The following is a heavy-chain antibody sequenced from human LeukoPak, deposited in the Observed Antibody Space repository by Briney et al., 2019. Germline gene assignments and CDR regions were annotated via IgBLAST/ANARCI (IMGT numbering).Heavy chain of an antibody. J-gene: IGHJ4*02. V-gene: IGHV3-7*01. CDR2: IKQDESEE. CDR1: GFTFSSYW. D-gene: IGHD1-1*01. CDR3: ARDKIEGPTKLDY. Sequence: GGSLRLSCAASGFTFSSYWMSWVRQAPGKGLEWVANIKQDESEEYYVDSVKGRFTISRDNAKNSLYLQMNSLRAEDTAVYYCARDKIEGPTKLDYWGQGILVTVSS.